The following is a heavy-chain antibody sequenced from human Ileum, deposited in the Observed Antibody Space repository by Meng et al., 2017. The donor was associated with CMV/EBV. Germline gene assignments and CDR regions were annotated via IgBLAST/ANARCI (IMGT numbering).Heavy chain of an antibody. CDR2: ISGGGGDT. D-gene: IGHD4-11*01. V-gene: IGHV3-23*01. J-gene: IGHJ6*02. CDR3: AKAKEYSHVHGLDV. Sequence: ASGFTFSSHAMSWVRQAPGKGLEWVSIISGGGGDTYYADSVEGRFTMSRDNSKNTLFLQMNSLRAEDSAVYHCAKAKEYSHVHGLDVWGQGTLVTVSS. CDR1: GFTFSSHA.